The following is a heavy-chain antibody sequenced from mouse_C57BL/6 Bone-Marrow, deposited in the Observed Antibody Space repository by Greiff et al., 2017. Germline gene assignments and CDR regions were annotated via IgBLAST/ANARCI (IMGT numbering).Heavy chain of an antibody. CDR3: ETTGFDF. D-gene: IGHD4-1*02. CDR1: GYTFTSYW. Sequence: QVQLQQPGAELVMPGASVKLSCKASGYTFTSYWMHWVKQRPGQGLEWIGEIDPSDSYTNYNQKFKGKSTLTVDKSSSTAYMQLSSLTSEDSAVYYCETTGFDFWGQSTTLTVPS. CDR2: IDPSDSYT. J-gene: IGHJ2*01. V-gene: IGHV1-69*01.